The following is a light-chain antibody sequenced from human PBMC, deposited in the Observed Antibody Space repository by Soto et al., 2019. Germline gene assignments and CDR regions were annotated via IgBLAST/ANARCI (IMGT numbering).Light chain of an antibody. J-gene: IGKJ4*01. CDR2: GAS. V-gene: IGKV3D-15*01. CDR1: QCVNSY. Sequence: EIVMTQSPVTLSVSPGERATLSCRASQCVNSYLAWYQQKPGQAPRLLIYGASIRGTGIPARFSGSGSGTEFTLTINSLQSEDFAVYYCQQHDNWPLTFGGGTKVEIK. CDR3: QQHDNWPLT.